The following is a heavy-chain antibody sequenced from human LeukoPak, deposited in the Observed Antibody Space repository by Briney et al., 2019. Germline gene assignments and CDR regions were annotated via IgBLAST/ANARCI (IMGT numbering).Heavy chain of an antibody. CDR2: ISGSGDAT. V-gene: IGHV3-23*01. CDR3: AKYTAAGTLDPFDY. Sequence: LSGGSLRLSCVASGFTFTSYGMSWVRQAPGKRLEWVSGISGSGDATYYADSVKGRFTISRDNSKNTLCLQMNSLRAEDTAVYYCAKYTAAGTLDPFDYWGQGTLVTASS. J-gene: IGHJ4*02. CDR1: GFTFTSYG. D-gene: IGHD6-13*01.